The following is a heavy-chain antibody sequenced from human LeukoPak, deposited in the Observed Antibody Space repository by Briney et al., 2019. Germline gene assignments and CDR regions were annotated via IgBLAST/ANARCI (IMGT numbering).Heavy chain of an antibody. CDR2: INAGNGNT. Sequence: ASVKVSCKASGYTFTSYAMHWVRQAPGQRLEWMGWINAGNGNTKYSQEFQGRVTITRDTSASTAYMELSSLRSEDMAVYYCARAYSSGWKTDFDYWGQGTLVTVSS. V-gene: IGHV1-3*03. CDR1: GYTFTSYA. D-gene: IGHD6-19*01. J-gene: IGHJ4*02. CDR3: ARAYSSGWKTDFDY.